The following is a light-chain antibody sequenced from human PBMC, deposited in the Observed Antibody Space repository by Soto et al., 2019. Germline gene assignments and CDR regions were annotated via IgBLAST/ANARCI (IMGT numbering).Light chain of an antibody. CDR2: DAS. CDR1: QSVSSNF. CDR3: QQFGSSPRT. Sequence: EIVLTQSPGTLSLSPGERATLSCRASQSVSSNFLAWYQQKPGQAPRLLIYDASNRATGIPDRFSGSGSGTDFTLTISRLEPEDVAVYYCQQFGSSPRTFGQGTKVEIK. V-gene: IGKV3-20*01. J-gene: IGKJ1*01.